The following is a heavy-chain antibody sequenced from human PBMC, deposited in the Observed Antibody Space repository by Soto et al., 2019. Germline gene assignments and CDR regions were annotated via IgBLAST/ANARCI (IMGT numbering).Heavy chain of an antibody. J-gene: IGHJ3*02. CDR2: IKQDGSEK. D-gene: IGHD2-15*01. CDR1: GFTFISYG. CDR3: ASVVTIDAFDI. V-gene: IGHV3-7*03. Sequence: PGGSLRLSCAASGFTFISYGIFCVRHSPGKGLEWVANIKQDGSEKYYVDSVKGRFTISRDNAKNSLYLQMNSLRAEDTVVYYCASVVTIDAFDIWGQGTMVTVSS.